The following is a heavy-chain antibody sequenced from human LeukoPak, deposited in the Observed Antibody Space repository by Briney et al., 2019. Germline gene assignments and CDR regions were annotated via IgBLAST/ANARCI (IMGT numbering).Heavy chain of an antibody. Sequence: GGSLRLSCAASGFTFSDYYMSWIRQAPGKGLEWVSAISGSGGSTYYADSVKGRFTISRDNSKNTLYLQMNSLRAEDTAVYYCAKDSFYGDYVDYFDYWGQGTLVTVSS. D-gene: IGHD4-17*01. V-gene: IGHV3-23*01. CDR2: ISGSGGST. CDR1: GFTFSDYY. CDR3: AKDSFYGDYVDYFDY. J-gene: IGHJ4*02.